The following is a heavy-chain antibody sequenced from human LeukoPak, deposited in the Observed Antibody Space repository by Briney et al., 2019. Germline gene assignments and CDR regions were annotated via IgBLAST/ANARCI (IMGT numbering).Heavy chain of an antibody. Sequence: SETLSLTCAVYGGSFSGYYWSWIRQPPGKGLEWIGEINHSGSTNYNASLKSRVTISVDTSKNQFSLKLSSVTAADTAVYYCARGRYSSSFRGTGWFDPWGQGTLVTVSS. CDR1: GGSFSGYY. V-gene: IGHV4-34*01. J-gene: IGHJ5*02. CDR3: ARGRYSSSFRGTGWFDP. CDR2: INHSGST. D-gene: IGHD6-13*01.